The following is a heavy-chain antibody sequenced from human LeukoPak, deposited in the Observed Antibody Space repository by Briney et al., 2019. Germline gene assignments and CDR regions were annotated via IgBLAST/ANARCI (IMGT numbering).Heavy chain of an antibody. D-gene: IGHD5-12*01. Sequence: ASVTVSFKASVFTFTHYYLHWVRQAPGQGLEWMGWISPNSGGTKYAQKFQGRVTMTRDTSISTAYMELSRLRSDDTAVYYCAKDRARVGTMVDGFDVWGQGTMVSVSS. J-gene: IGHJ3*01. V-gene: IGHV1-2*02. CDR1: VFTFTHYY. CDR3: AKDRARVGTMVDGFDV. CDR2: ISPNSGGT.